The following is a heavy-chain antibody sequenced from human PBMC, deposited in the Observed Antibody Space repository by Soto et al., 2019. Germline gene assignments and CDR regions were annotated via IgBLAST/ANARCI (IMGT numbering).Heavy chain of an antibody. Sequence: QVHLQESGPGLVKPSGTLSLTCAVSDDSISTANWWSWVRQPPGKGLEWIGEIHYSGRINYNPSLKSRVTISVDKSKNQFSLKLSSVTAAETAVYYCARDVGNFYDSSPTGQFDFWGQGTLVTVSS. D-gene: IGHD3-22*01. J-gene: IGHJ4*02. CDR1: DDSISTANW. CDR2: IHYSGRI. CDR3: ARDVGNFYDSSPTGQFDF. V-gene: IGHV4-4*02.